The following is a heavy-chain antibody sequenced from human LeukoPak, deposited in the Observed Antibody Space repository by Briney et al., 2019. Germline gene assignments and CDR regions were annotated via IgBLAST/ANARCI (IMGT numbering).Heavy chain of an antibody. V-gene: IGHV1-2*02. CDR3: ARDRIGGSCMYYFDY. CDR1: GYTFTGHY. J-gene: IGHJ4*02. Sequence: ASVKVSCKASGYTFTGHYMHWVRQAPGQGLEWMGWINPNSGGTNYAQKFQGRVTMTRDTSISTAYMELSRLRSDDTAVYYCARDRIGGSCMYYFDYWGQGTLVTVSS. CDR2: INPNSGGT. D-gene: IGHD2-15*01.